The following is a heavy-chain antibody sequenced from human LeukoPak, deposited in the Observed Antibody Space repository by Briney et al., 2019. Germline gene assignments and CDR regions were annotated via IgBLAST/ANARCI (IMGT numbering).Heavy chain of an antibody. D-gene: IGHD3-10*01. V-gene: IGHV3-7*01. J-gene: IGHJ4*02. CDR3: ARCYYYED. Sequence: GGSLRLSCAASGFTFSSCWMSWVRQAPGKGLEWVANIKQDGSEKYYVDSVKGRFTISRDNAKNSLYLQMNSLRAEDTAVYYCARCYYYEDWGQGTLVTVSS. CDR1: GFTFSSCW. CDR2: IKQDGSEK.